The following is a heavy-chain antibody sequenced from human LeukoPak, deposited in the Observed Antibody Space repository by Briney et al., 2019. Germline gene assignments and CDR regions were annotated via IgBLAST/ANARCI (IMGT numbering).Heavy chain of an antibody. D-gene: IGHD5-18*01. J-gene: IGHJ4*01. CDR2: ISFDGTNT. CDR1: GFTFSGYA. Sequence: GGSLRLSCAASGFTFSGYAMHWVRQAPGKGLEWVAVISFDGTNTYYADSLKGRFSVSRDNSKNTVYLQLNSLRPEDTATYFCAKDRIQLWPRNPPHEIDFWGHGTLVAVSS. V-gene: IGHV3-30*18. CDR3: AKDRIQLWPRNPPHEIDF.